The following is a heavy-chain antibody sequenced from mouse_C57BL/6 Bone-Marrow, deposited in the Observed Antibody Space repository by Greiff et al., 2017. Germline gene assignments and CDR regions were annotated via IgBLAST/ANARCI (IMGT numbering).Heavy chain of an antibody. CDR2: INPSSGYT. CDR3: AYVVSSHWYFDV. CDR1: GYTFTSYW. J-gene: IGHJ1*03. Sequence: VQLQQSGAELAKPGASVKLSCKASGYTFTSYWMHWVKQRPGQGLEWIGYINPSSGYTKYNQKFKDKATLPADKSSSTAYMQLSSLTYEDSAVYYCAYVVSSHWYFDVWGTGTTVTVSS. V-gene: IGHV1-7*01. D-gene: IGHD1-1*01.